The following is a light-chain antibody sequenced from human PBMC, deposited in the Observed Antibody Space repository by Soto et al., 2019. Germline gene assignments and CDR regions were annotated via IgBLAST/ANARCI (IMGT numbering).Light chain of an antibody. CDR2: NNN. V-gene: IGLV1-44*01. CDR3: AAWDDSLDGFWV. Sequence: QSVLTQPPSASGTPGQRVTISCSGSSSNIGSNTVSWYQQFPGTAPKLLIHNNNQRPSGVPDRFSGSKSGTSASLAISGLQSDDEADYYCAAWDDSLDGFWVFGGGTKLTFL. J-gene: IGLJ3*02. CDR1: SSNIGSNT.